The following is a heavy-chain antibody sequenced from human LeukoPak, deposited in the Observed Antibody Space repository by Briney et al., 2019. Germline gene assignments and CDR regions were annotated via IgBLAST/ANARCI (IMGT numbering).Heavy chain of an antibody. CDR2: ISGSGGST. D-gene: IGHD3-16*02. CDR3: AKDYRGDMITFGGVIDPY. Sequence: GGSLRLSCAASGFTFSSYAMSWVRQAPGKGLEWDSAISGSGGSTYYADSVKGRFTISRDNSKNTLYLQMNSLRAEDTAVYYCAKDYRGDMITFGGVIDPYWGQGTLVTVSS. CDR1: GFTFSSYA. V-gene: IGHV3-23*01. J-gene: IGHJ4*02.